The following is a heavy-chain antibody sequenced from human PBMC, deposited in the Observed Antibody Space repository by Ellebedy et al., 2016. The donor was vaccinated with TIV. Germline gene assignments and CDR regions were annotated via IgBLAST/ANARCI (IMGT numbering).Heavy chain of an antibody. CDR3: ARVYLGEYSMDV. CDR2: IKQDGNVK. V-gene: IGHV3-7*01. J-gene: IGHJ6*02. D-gene: IGHD3-16*01. CDR1: GFTFSNYC. Sequence: PGGSLRLSCAASGFTFSNYCMSWVRQAPGKGLEWVANIKQDGNVKNYVDSVKGRFTISRDNAKNTLYLQMNSLRVEDTAVYYCARVYLGEYSMDVWGQGTTVTVSS.